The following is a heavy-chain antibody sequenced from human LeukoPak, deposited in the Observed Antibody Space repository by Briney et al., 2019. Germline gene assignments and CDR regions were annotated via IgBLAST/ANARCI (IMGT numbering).Heavy chain of an antibody. D-gene: IGHD2-2*01. CDR1: GDSVSSNSVT. J-gene: IGHJ5*02. CDR3: ARRLTQYDCFDP. Sequence: SQTLSLTCAVSGDSVSSNSVTWNWIRQSPSRGLEWLGRTYYRSTWYNDYAVSVRGRITVNPDTSKNQFSLHLNSVTPEDTAVYYCARRLTQYDCFDPWGQGILVTVSS. V-gene: IGHV6-1*01. CDR2: TYYRSTWYN.